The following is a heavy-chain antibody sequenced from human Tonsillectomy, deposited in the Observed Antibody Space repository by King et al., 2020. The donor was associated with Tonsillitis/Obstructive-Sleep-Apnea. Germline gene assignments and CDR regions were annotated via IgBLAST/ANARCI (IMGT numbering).Heavy chain of an antibody. D-gene: IGHD1-7*01. CDR3: AIRPITGTAGIDY. CDR1: GFTFSRHG. CDR2: ISYDGNNK. V-gene: IGHV3-30*03. Sequence: VQLVESGGGVVQPGRSLRLSCAASGFTFSRHGMHWVRQAPGKGLEWVAGISYDGNNKYYADSVKGRFTISRDNSKNTLYLQMNSLRAEDTAVYYCAIRPITGTAGIDYWGQGTLVTVSS. J-gene: IGHJ4*02.